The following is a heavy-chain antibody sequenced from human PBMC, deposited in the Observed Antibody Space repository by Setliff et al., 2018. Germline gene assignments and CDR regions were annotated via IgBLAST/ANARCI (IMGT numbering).Heavy chain of an antibody. Sequence: SETLSLTCAAYGGTFSDYHWTWIRQSPEKGLEWIGEINHRGSTNYNPSLKSRVTISGDTSKNQVSLRLSSVTAADTAVYYCAICRYQVPYNYWGQGSLVTVSS. D-gene: IGHD2-2*01. V-gene: IGHV4-34*08. J-gene: IGHJ4*02. CDR3: AICRYQVPYNY. CDR2: INHRGST. CDR1: GGTFSDYH.